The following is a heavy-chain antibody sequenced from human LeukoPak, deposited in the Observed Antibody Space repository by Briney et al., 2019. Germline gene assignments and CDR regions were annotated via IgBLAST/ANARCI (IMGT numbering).Heavy chain of an antibody. Sequence: GGSLRLSCAASGFTFSDYYMSWIRQAPGKGLEWVANIKQDGSEKYYVDSVKGRFTISRDNAKNSLYLQMNSLRAEDTAVYYCARRRYYYDSSGYGKAFDIWGQGTMVTVSS. D-gene: IGHD3-22*01. V-gene: IGHV3-7*01. CDR3: ARRRYYYDSSGYGKAFDI. J-gene: IGHJ3*02. CDR1: GFTFSDYY. CDR2: IKQDGSEK.